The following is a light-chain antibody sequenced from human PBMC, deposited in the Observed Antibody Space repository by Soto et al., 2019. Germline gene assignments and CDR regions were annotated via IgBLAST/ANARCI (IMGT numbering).Light chain of an antibody. CDR1: SSDVGGSNY. J-gene: IGLJ1*01. CDR2: DVS. Sequence: QSALTQPASVSGSPGQSIIISCTGTSSDVGGSNYVSWYQQLPGKAPKLMIYDVSDRPSGVSNRFSGSKSGNTASLTISGLQAEDEADYYCSSYTSSSLYVFGTGTKLTVL. CDR3: SSYTSSSLYV. V-gene: IGLV2-14*01.